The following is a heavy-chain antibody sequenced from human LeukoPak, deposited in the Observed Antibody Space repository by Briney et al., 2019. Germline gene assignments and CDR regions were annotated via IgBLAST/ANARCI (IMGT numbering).Heavy chain of an antibody. Sequence: GGSLRLSCAASEFTFNNYALSWVRQAPGKGLEWVSTISGSGGSTYYADSVKGRFTISRDNSKNTLSLQMNSLRAEDTAIYYCARGMYSSGWYYFFDYWGQGTLVTVSS. V-gene: IGHV3-23*01. J-gene: IGHJ4*02. D-gene: IGHD6-19*01. CDR2: ISGSGGST. CDR1: EFTFNNYA. CDR3: ARGMYSSGWYYFFDY.